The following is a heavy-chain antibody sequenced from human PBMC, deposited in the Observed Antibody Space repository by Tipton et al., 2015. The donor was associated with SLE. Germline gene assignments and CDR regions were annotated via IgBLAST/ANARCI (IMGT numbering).Heavy chain of an antibody. J-gene: IGHJ3*02. CDR1: GGSISSHY. Sequence: TLSLTCTVSGGSISSHYWSWIRQPPGKGLVWFGVIYYSGGTNYNPSLKSRVTITVDTSKNQFSLKLSSVTAADTAVYYCARVGYCSGGSCNGQGDAFDIWGQGTMVTVSS. CDR3: ARVGYCSGGSCNGQGDAFDI. V-gene: IGHV4-59*11. CDR2: IYYSGGT. D-gene: IGHD2-15*01.